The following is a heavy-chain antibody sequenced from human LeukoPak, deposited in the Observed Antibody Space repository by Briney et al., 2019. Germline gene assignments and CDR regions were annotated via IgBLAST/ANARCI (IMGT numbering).Heavy chain of an antibody. Sequence: PSETLSLTCTVSGGSISSCGYYWIWIRQHPGKGLEWIGYIYYSGSTYYNPSLKSRVTISVDTSKNQFSLKLSSVAAADTAVYYCARDAGYSYGYSYFDYWGQGTLVTVSS. V-gene: IGHV4-31*03. J-gene: IGHJ4*02. CDR3: ARDAGYSYGYSYFDY. D-gene: IGHD5-18*01. CDR1: GGSISSCGYY. CDR2: IYYSGST.